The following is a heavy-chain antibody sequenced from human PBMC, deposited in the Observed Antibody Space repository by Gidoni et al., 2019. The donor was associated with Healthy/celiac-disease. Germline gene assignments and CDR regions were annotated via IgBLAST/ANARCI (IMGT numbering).Heavy chain of an antibody. CDR1: GFTFSRYW. J-gene: IGHJ6*02. Sequence: EVQLVESGGGLVQPGGSLRLSCSAAGFTFSRYWMSWVRPDPGKGLEWVANIKQDGSEKYYVDSVKGRFTISRDNAKNSLYLQMNSLRAEDTAVYYCARDLYSSGWYEWSNYYYGMDVWGQGTTVTVSS. CDR2: IKQDGSEK. D-gene: IGHD6-19*01. CDR3: ARDLYSSGWYEWSNYYYGMDV. V-gene: IGHV3-7*04.